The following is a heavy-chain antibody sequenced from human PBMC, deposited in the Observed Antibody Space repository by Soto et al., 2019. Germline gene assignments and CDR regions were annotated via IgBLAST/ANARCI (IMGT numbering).Heavy chain of an antibody. V-gene: IGHV3-33*01. J-gene: IGHJ6*02. CDR1: GFTFSSYG. CDR2: IWYDGSNK. CDR3: ARIESYYGMDV. Sequence: QVQLVESGGGVVQPGRSLRLSCAASGFTFSSYGMHWVRQAPGKGLEWVAVIWYDGSNKYYADSVKGRFTISRDNSKNTLYLQMNSLRAEDTAVYYCARIESYYGMDVWGQGTTVTVSS.